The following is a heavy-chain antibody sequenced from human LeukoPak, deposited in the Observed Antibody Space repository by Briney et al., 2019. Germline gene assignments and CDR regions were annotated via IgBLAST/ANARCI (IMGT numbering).Heavy chain of an antibody. D-gene: IGHD7-27*01. J-gene: IGHJ4*02. CDR2: IKQDGSEK. CDR1: GFTFSSYW. Sequence: GSLRLSCAASGFTFSSYWMSWVRQAPGKGLEWVANIKQDGSEKQYVDSVKGRFAISRDNAENSLYLQMNSLKAEDTAVYYCGRFTRSGDSVYWCQGTLVTVSS. CDR3: GRFTRSGDSVY. V-gene: IGHV3-7*04.